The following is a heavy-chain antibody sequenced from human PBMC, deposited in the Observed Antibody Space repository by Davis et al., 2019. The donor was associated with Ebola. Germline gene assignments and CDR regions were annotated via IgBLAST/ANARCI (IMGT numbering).Heavy chain of an antibody. CDR2: IYSGGST. Sequence: GESLNISCAASGFTVSSNYMSWVRQAPGKGLEWVSVIYSGGSTYYADSVKGRFTISRNHAKNSLYLQMNSLRAEDTAVYYCAKDVVVPAAIYFDYWGQGTLVTVSS. V-gene: IGHV3-53*01. D-gene: IGHD2-2*01. CDR3: AKDVVVPAAIYFDY. CDR1: GFTVSSNY. J-gene: IGHJ4*02.